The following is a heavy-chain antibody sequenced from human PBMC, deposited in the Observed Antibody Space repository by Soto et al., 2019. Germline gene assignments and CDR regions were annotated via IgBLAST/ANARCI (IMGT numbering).Heavy chain of an antibody. V-gene: IGHV1-8*01. CDR1: GYTFTSYD. Sequence: ASVKVSCKASGYTFTSYDINWVRQATGQGLEWMGWMNPNSGNTGYAQKFQGRVTMTRNTSISTAYMELSSLRSEDTAVYYCARGLYDFWSGSFYMDVWGKGTTVTVSS. CDR2: MNPNSGNT. J-gene: IGHJ6*03. CDR3: ARGLYDFWSGSFYMDV. D-gene: IGHD3-3*01.